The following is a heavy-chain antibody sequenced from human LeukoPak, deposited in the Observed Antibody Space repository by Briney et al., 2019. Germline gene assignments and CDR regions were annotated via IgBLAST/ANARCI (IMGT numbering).Heavy chain of an antibody. J-gene: IGHJ4*02. D-gene: IGHD3-10*01. Sequence: GGSLRLSCAASGFTVSSNYMNWVRQDPGKGLEWVSVIHRGGTTYYAVCVKGRFTISRDNSKNTLYLQMNSLRAEDTAVYYCARDGYSGSGSLFDYWGQGTLVTVSS. V-gene: IGHV3-53*01. CDR2: IHRGGTT. CDR3: ARDGYSGSGSLFDY. CDR1: GFTVSSNY.